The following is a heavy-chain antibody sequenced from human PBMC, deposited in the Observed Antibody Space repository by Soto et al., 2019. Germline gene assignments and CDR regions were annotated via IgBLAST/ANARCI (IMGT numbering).Heavy chain of an antibody. Sequence: PSETLSLTCAVYVGSFSGYYWSWIRQPPGKGLEWIGEINHSGSTNYNPSLKSRVTISVDTSKNQFSLKLSSVTAADTAVYYCARSSHVTIFGVVTNYYYYGMDVWGQGTTVTVSS. CDR1: VGSFSGYY. V-gene: IGHV4-34*01. J-gene: IGHJ6*02. CDR2: INHSGST. CDR3: ARSSHVTIFGVVTNYYYYGMDV. D-gene: IGHD3-3*01.